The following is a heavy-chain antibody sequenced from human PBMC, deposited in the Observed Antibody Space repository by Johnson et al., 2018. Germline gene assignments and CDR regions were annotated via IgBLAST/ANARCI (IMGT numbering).Heavy chain of an antibody. CDR3: ARDVFLTRGYQLLSGYFQH. V-gene: IGHV3-7*01. D-gene: IGHD2-2*01. CDR1: GFTFSSYW. J-gene: IGHJ1*01. Sequence: VQLVQSGGGLVQPGGSLRLSCAASGFTFSSYWMSWVRQAPGKGLEWVANIKQDGSEKYYVDSVKGRFTISRDNAKNSLYLQMNSLRAEDTAVYYCARDVFLTRGYQLLSGYFQHWGQGTLVTVSS. CDR2: IKQDGSEK.